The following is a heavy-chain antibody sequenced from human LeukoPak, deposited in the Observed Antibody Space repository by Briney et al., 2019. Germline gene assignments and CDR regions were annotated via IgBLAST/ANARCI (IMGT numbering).Heavy chain of an antibody. CDR1: GDSISLYY. V-gene: IGHV4-59*08. CDR3: GRHKPTVSYPLEL. D-gene: IGHD3-10*01. CDR2: VYYSGRT. J-gene: IGHJ4*02. Sequence: PSETLSLTCTVSGDSISLYYWSWLRQPPGKGLEWIGHVYYSGRTTYNPSLRSRLTISVDTSTSQLSLKLSSVTAADTAVYYCGRHKPTVSYPLELCGQGTLVTVSS.